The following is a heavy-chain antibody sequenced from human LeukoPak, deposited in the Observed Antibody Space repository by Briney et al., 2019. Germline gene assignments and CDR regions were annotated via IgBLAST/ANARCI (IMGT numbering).Heavy chain of an antibody. CDR2: IHTSGST. V-gene: IGHV4-4*07. D-gene: IGHD3-16*01. Sequence: SETLSLTCTVSGASISPYYWSWIRQPAGKGLEWIGHIHTSGSTNYNPSLKRRVTMSLDTSKNQFSLKLNSVTAADTAVYYCAKEGRIGGVIDYWGQGALVT. J-gene: IGHJ4*02. CDR3: AKEGRIGGVIDY. CDR1: GASISPYY.